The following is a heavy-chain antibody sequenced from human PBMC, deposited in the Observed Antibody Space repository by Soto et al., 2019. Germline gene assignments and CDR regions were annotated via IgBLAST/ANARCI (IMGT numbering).Heavy chain of an antibody. Sequence: QLQESGPGLVKPSETLSLTCTVSGGSIISSNFYWGWIRQPQGKGLEWIGSVEYGGSTYDNPSLKSRVTLSADTSKNQFSLKLTSVTAADTAIYYCARHVRGAVTMNWFDPWGHGTLVTVSS. D-gene: IGHD3-10*02. CDR2: VEYGGST. CDR1: GGSIISSNFY. CDR3: ARHVRGAVTMNWFDP. V-gene: IGHV4-39*01. J-gene: IGHJ5*02.